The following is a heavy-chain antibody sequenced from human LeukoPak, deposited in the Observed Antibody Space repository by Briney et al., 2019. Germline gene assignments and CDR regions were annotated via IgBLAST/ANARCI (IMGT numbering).Heavy chain of an antibody. CDR1: GYTFTSYY. J-gene: IGHJ4*02. CDR3: AREGDYYHSSGYLGY. Sequence: ASVKVSCMASGYTFTSYYMHWVRQAPGQGLEWMGIINPSGGSTSYAQKFQGRVTMTRDTSTSTVYMELSSLRSEDTAVYYCAREGDYYHSSGYLGYWGQGTLVTVSS. CDR2: INPSGGST. V-gene: IGHV1-46*01. D-gene: IGHD3-22*01.